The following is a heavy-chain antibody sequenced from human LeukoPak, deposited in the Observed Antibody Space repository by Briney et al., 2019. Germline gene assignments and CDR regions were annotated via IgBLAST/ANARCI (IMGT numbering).Heavy chain of an antibody. J-gene: IGHJ3*02. D-gene: IGHD5-24*01. CDR2: LYSGGST. CDR1: GFTVSSNY. V-gene: IGHV3-66*01. Sequence: PGGSLRLSCAASGFTVSSNYMSWVRQSPGKGPECVSVLYSGGSTYYAASVRGRFTISRDNSKNTVYLQMNSLRAEDTAVYYCARVGDGKNSGNVFNIGGKGTMVTVFS. CDR3: ARVGDGKNSGNVFNI.